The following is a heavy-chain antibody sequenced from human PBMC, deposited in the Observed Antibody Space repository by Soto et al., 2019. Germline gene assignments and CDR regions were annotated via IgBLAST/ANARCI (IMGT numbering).Heavy chain of an antibody. J-gene: IGHJ6*02. CDR2: ISGSGGST. V-gene: IGHV3-23*01. Sequence: PGGSLRLSCTASGLTFSRNAMSWVRQAPGRGLDWVSGISGSGGSTYYADSVKGRFTISRDNSKNTLFLQMNSLRAEDTAVYYCAKGGYDFVWGTYPLGGSYYYDLDVWGQGTTVTVSS. D-gene: IGHD3-16*02. CDR1: GLTFSRNA. CDR3: AKGGYDFVWGTYPLGGSYYYDLDV.